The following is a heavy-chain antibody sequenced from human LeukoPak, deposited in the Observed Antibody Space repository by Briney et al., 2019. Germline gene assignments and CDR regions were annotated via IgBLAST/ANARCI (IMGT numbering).Heavy chain of an antibody. J-gene: IGHJ4*02. CDR2: FDPEDGET. CDR3: ATDRLQYPSYFDY. V-gene: IGHV1-24*01. Sequence: ASVRVSCKVSGYTLTELSMHWVRQAPGKGLEWRSGFDPEDGETIYAQKFQGRVTMTEDTSPDTASMEMSSLRSEATAVYYCATDRLQYPSYFDYWAREPWSPSPQ. CDR1: GYTLTELS. D-gene: IGHD4-11*01.